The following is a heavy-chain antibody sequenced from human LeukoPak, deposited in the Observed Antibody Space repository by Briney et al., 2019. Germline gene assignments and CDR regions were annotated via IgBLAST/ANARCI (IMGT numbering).Heavy chain of an antibody. Sequence: PGGSLRLSCAASGFTFSSYGMHWVRQAPGKGLEWVAFIRYDGSNEYYADSVKGRFTISRDNSKNTLYLQMNSLRAEDTAVYYCAKESLMDIVVVPAARSPFDYWGQGTLVTVSS. J-gene: IGHJ4*02. V-gene: IGHV3-30*02. CDR2: IRYDGSNE. CDR3: AKESLMDIVVVPAARSPFDY. CDR1: GFTFSSYG. D-gene: IGHD2-2*03.